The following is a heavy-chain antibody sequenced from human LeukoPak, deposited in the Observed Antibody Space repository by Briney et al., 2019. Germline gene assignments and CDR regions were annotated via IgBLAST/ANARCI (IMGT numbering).Heavy chain of an antibody. D-gene: IGHD3-10*01. CDR3: ARQRFGESEGDVFDI. J-gene: IGHJ3*02. Sequence: GESLKISCKGSGYSFSSYWIGWVRQMPGKGLEWMGIIYPGDSDTRYSPSFQGQVTISADKSISTAYLQWSSLKASDTAMYYCARQRFGESEGDVFDIWGQGTMVTVSS. V-gene: IGHV5-51*01. CDR2: IYPGDSDT. CDR1: GYSFSSYW.